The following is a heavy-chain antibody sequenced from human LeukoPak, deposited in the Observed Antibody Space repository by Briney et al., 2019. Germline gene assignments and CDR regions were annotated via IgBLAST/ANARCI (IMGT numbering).Heavy chain of an antibody. CDR1: GFTFSNAW. D-gene: IGHD3-10*01. J-gene: IGHJ4*02. CDR3: GRWYASGTYDY. Sequence: GGSPRLSCAASGFTFSNAWMSWVRQAPGKGLEWVGRIKSRADGGTTDFAAPLKGRFTISRDDSKDTLYLQMDSLKTEDTAVYYCGRWYASGTYDYWGQGTLVTVSS. V-gene: IGHV3-15*01. CDR2: IKSRADGGTT.